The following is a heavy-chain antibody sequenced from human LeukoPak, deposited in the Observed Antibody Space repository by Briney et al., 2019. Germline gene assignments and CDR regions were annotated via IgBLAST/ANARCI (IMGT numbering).Heavy chain of an antibody. CDR3: ARKAAAGTYYYYYMDV. J-gene: IGHJ6*03. CDR1: GYTFTGYY. CDR2: INPNSGGT. D-gene: IGHD6-13*01. Sequence: ASVKVSCKASGYTFTGYYMHWERRAPGQGLEWMGWINPNSGGTNYAQKFQGRVTMTRDTSISTAYMELSRLRSDDTAVYYCARKAAAGTYYYYYMDVWGKGTTVTVSS. V-gene: IGHV1-2*02.